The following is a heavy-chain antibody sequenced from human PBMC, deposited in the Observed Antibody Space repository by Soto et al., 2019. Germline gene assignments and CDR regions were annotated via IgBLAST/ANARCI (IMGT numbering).Heavy chain of an antibody. CDR1: RFTFSSYG. Sequence: QVQLVESGGGVVQPGRSLRLSCAASRFTFSSYGMHWVRQAPGKGLEWVALISYDGSNKYYADSVKGRFTISRDNSKNTLYLQMNSLRDEDTAVYYCAKGYCSGGSCAYYYYYYGMDVWGQGTTVTVSS. V-gene: IGHV3-30*18. J-gene: IGHJ6*02. CDR3: AKGYCSGGSCAYYYYYYGMDV. D-gene: IGHD2-15*01. CDR2: ISYDGSNK.